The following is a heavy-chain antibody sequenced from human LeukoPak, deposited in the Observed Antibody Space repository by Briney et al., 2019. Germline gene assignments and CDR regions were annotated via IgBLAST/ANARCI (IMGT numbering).Heavy chain of an antibody. Sequence: GGSLRLSCAASGFTFSSYAMSWVRQAPGKGLEWVSAISGSGGSTYYADSVKGRFTISRDNAKNSLYLQMNSLRAEDTAVYYCARALSELRYFDWYFDYWGQGTLITVSS. CDR1: GFTFSSYA. D-gene: IGHD3-9*01. CDR3: ARALSELRYFDWYFDY. V-gene: IGHV3-23*01. CDR2: ISGSGGST. J-gene: IGHJ4*02.